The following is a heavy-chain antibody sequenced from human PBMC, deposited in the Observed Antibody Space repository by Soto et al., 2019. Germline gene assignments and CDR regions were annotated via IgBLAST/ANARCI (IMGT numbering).Heavy chain of an antibody. J-gene: IGHJ6*02. V-gene: IGHV3-15*01. CDR2: IKSKTDGGTT. D-gene: IGHD6-19*01. Sequence: EVQLLESGGGLVQPGGSLRLSCAASGFTFSNAWMSWVRQAPGKGLEWVGRIKSKTDGGTTDYAAPVKGRFTISRDDSKNTLYLQMNSLKTEDTAVYYCTTVRYDVAGGYYYYGMDVWGQGTTVTVSS. CDR1: GFTFSNAW. CDR3: TTVRYDVAGGYYYYGMDV.